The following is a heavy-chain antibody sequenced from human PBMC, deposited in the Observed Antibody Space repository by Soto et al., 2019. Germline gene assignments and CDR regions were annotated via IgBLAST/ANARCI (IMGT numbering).Heavy chain of an antibody. V-gene: IGHV3-48*02. CDR1: GFTFSSYD. CDR2: ISSSSSTI. Sequence: PVGSLRLSCAASGFTFSSYDMNWVRQAPGKGLEWVSYISSSSSTIYYADSVKGRFTISRDNAKNSLYLQMNSLRDEDTAVYYCARGADYDSSGIRLNWFDPWGQGTLVTVSS. CDR3: ARGADYDSSGIRLNWFDP. J-gene: IGHJ5*02. D-gene: IGHD3-22*01.